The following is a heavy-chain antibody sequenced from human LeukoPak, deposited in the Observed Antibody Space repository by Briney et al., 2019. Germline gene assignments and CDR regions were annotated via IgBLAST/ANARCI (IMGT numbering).Heavy chain of an antibody. CDR2: IKQDGSEK. D-gene: IGHD2/OR15-2a*01. CDR3: ARGPLIAPYYFDY. V-gene: IGHV3-7*01. CDR1: GFTFSSYW. J-gene: IGHJ4*02. Sequence: GGSLRLSCAASGFTFSSYWMSWVRQAPGKGLEWEANIKQDGSEKYYVDSVKGRFTISRDNAKNSLYLQMNSLRAEDTAVYYCARGPLIAPYYFDYWGQGTLVTVSS.